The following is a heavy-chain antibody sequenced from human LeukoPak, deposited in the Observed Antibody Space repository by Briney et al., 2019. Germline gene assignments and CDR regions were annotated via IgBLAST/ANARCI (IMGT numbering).Heavy chain of an antibody. Sequence: SETLSLTCTVSGGSISSSRYYWGWIRQPPGKGLESIGSNYYSGSTHYNPSLKSRVTISADTSKNQFSLKLSSVTAADTAVYYCARSYCSSTSCYAVGYFDSWGQGTLVTVSS. J-gene: IGHJ4*03. CDR2: NYYSGST. CDR1: GGSISSSRYY. V-gene: IGHV4-39*01. CDR3: ARSYCSSTSCYAVGYFDS. D-gene: IGHD2-2*01.